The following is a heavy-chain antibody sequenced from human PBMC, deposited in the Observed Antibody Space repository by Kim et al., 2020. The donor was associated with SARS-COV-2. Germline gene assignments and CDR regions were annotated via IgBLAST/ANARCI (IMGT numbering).Heavy chain of an antibody. V-gene: IGHV3-21*01. CDR1: GFSFSNHS. CDR3: ARLAGYYDDSGQDIDY. D-gene: IGHD3-22*01. Sequence: GGSLRHSCAASGFSFSNHSMNWVRQAPGKGLEWVSSISSSGRYIFYADSVKGRFTISRDNAKNSLYLQMNSLRAEDTAVYYCARLAGYYDDSGQDIDYWGQGVLVTVSS. J-gene: IGHJ4*02. CDR2: ISSSGRYI.